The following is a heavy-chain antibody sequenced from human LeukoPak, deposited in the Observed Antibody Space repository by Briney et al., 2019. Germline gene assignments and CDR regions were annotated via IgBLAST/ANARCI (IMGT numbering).Heavy chain of an antibody. J-gene: IGHJ4*02. Sequence: GGSLRLSCAASGFTFRNYWMGWVRQAPGKGLEWVANTKPDGSAEYYADSVRGRFTTSRDNANNFLYLQMNSLRAEDTALYYCAIMHPYYDGRGYWVQWGQGTLVTVSS. CDR2: TKPDGSAE. D-gene: IGHD3-22*01. CDR3: AIMHPYYDGRGYWVQ. V-gene: IGHV3-7*03. CDR1: GFTFRNYW.